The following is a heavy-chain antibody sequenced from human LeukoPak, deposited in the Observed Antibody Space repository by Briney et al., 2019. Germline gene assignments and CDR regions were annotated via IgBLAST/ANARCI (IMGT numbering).Heavy chain of an antibody. V-gene: IGHV1-46*01. CDR2: INPSGGST. CDR1: GYTFTSYY. CDR3: AREIGDQWGTFDI. J-gene: IGHJ3*02. D-gene: IGHD3-16*01. Sequence: GASVKVSCKASGYTFTSYYMHWVRQAPGQGLEWMGIINPSGGSTSYAQKFQGRVTMTRDTSTSTVYMELSSLRSEDTALYYCAREIGDQWGTFDIWGQGTMVTISS.